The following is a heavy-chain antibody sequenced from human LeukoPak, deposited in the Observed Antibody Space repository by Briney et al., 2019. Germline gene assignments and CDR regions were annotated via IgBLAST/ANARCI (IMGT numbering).Heavy chain of an antibody. V-gene: IGHV4-59*12. J-gene: IGHJ4*02. CDR1: GGSISSYY. CDR2: IYYSGST. D-gene: IGHD5-18*01. CDR3: ARGRGYSYGHGVYFDY. Sequence: YPSETLSLTCTVSGGSISSYYWSWIRQPPGKGLEWIGYIYYSGSTNYNPSLKSRVTISVDTSKNQFSLKLSSVTAADTAVYYCARGRGYSYGHGVYFDYWGQGTLVTVSS.